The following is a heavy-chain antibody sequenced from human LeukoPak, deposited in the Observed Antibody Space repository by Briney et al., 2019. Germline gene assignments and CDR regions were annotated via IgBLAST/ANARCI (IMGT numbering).Heavy chain of an antibody. CDR2: IDPSDSYT. V-gene: IGHV5-10-1*01. J-gene: IGHJ4*02. D-gene: IGHD4-17*01. Sequence: GESPKISCKGSGYSFTSYWISWVRQMPGKGLEWMGRIDPSDSYTNYSPSFQGHVTISADKSIATAYLQWSSLKASDTAMYYCARQLPNYGPTDYWGQGTLVTVSS. CDR3: ARQLPNYGPTDY. CDR1: GYSFTSYW.